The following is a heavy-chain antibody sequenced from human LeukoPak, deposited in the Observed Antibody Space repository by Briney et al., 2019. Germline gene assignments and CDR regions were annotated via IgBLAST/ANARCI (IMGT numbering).Heavy chain of an antibody. D-gene: IGHD2-15*01. CDR1: GYSFTNYW. Sequence: GESLKISCKGSGYSFTNYWIGWVRQMPGKGLEWMGRIDPSDSYTNYSPSFQGHVTISADKSISTAYLQWSSLKASDTAMYYCARLNHQSRSSWPIDYWGQGTLVTVSS. V-gene: IGHV5-10-1*01. CDR2: IDPSDSYT. CDR3: ARLNHQSRSSWPIDY. J-gene: IGHJ4*02.